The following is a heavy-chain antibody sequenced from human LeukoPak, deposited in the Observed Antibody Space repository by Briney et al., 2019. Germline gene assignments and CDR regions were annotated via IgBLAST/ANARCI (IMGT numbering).Heavy chain of an antibody. V-gene: IGHV3-7*01. CDR2: IKQDGSEK. CDR3: ASEGTITIFGVVI. Sequence: PGGSLRLSCAASGFTFSSYWMSWVRQAPGKGLEGVANIKQDGSEKYYVDSVKGRFTISRDNAKNSLYLQMNSLRAEDTAVYYCASEGTITIFGVVIWGQGTLVTVSS. CDR1: GFTFSSYW. D-gene: IGHD3-3*01. J-gene: IGHJ4*02.